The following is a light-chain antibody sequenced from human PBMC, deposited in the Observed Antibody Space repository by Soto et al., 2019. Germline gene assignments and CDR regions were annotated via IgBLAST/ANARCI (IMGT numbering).Light chain of an antibody. J-gene: IGKJ4*01. CDR3: QQYKDYPLT. CDR2: KAS. V-gene: IGKV1-5*03. Sequence: GAGVTISCLASQSIDSSLAWYQQKPGKAPKVVITKASILEGGVPSRFSGSVSGTEFTLTISKLQPEDFATYYCQQYKDYPLTFGGGTKVDIK. CDR1: QSIDSS.